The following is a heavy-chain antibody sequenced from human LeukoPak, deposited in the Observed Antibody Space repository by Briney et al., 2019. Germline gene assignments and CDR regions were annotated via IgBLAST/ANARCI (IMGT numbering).Heavy chain of an antibody. CDR3: ASFGEYYYGSGSYYNLGY. D-gene: IGHD3-10*01. J-gene: IGHJ4*02. V-gene: IGHV1-18*01. CDR1: GYTFTSYG. Sequence: ASVKVSCKASGYTFTSYGISWVRQAPGQGLEWMGWISAYNGNTNYAQKFQGWVTMTRDTSISTAYMELSRLRSDDTAVYYCASFGEYYYGSGSYYNLGYWGQGTLVTVSS. CDR2: ISAYNGNT.